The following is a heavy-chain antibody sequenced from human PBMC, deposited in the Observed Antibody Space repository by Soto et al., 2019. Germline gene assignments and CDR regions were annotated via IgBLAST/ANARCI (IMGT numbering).Heavy chain of an antibody. D-gene: IGHD3-10*01. V-gene: IGHV3-30*18. CDR3: AKDLWVLRGVFDY. CDR1: GFTFSSYG. Sequence: PGGSLRLSCAASGFTFSSYGMHWVRQAPGKGLEWVAVISYDGSNKYYADSVKGRFTISRDNSKNTLYLQMNSLRAEGTAVYYCAKDLWVLRGVFDYWGQGTLVTVSS. CDR2: ISYDGSNK. J-gene: IGHJ4*02.